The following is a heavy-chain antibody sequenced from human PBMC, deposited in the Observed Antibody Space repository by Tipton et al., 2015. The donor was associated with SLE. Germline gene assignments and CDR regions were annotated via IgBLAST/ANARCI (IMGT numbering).Heavy chain of an antibody. D-gene: IGHD3-3*01. V-gene: IGHV1-18*01. CDR1: GYTFTSYA. CDR2: ISAYNGNT. CDR3: ARVPNYDFWRRSAFDI. J-gene: IGHJ3*02. Sequence: QSGPEVKKPGASVKVSCKASGYTFTSYAMHWVRQAPGQRLEWMGWISAYNGNTNYAQKLQGRVTMTTDTSTSTAYMELRSLRSDDTAVYYCARVPNYDFWRRSAFDIWGQGTMVTVSS.